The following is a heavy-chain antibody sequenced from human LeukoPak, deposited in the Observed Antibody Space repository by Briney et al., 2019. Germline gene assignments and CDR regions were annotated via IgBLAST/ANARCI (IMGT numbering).Heavy chain of an antibody. V-gene: IGHV3-53*01. D-gene: IGHD6-19*01. CDR2: IYSGGST. CDR3: ARDPESSGRFSY. Sequence: GGSLRLSCAASGFTVSSNYMSWVRQAPGKGLEWVSIIYSGGSTFYADSVKGRFTISRDNSKNTLYLQMNSLRAEDTAVYYCARDPESSGRFSYWGQGTLVTVSS. J-gene: IGHJ4*02. CDR1: GFTVSSNY.